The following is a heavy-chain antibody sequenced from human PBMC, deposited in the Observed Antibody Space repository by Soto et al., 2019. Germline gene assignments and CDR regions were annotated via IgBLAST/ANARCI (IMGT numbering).Heavy chain of an antibody. D-gene: IGHD1-26*01. CDR3: ARESGSAAPYYFYYAMDV. Sequence: SVKVSCKASGGTFSSYAISWVRQAPGQGLEWMGGIIPIFGTANYAQKFQGRVTITADESTSTAYMELSSLRSEDTAAYYCARESGSAAPYYFYYAMDVWGQGTTVTVSS. CDR2: IIPIFGTA. V-gene: IGHV1-69*13. J-gene: IGHJ6*02. CDR1: GGTFSSYA.